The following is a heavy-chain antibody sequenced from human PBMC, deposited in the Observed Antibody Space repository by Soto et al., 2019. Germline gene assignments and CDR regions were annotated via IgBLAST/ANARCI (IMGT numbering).Heavy chain of an antibody. V-gene: IGHV4-59*01. D-gene: IGHD2-2*03. J-gene: IGHJ4*02. Sequence: QVQLQVSGPGLVKPSETLSLTCTVSGDSISSYSWSWIRQPPGKGLEWIGNIHYNGNTKYSPSLQRRVTMSVYTSKNHSSLQLISVTTSDTAVYLCAREGNLGRWIQPLGSWGQGTLVTVSS. CDR2: IHYNGNT. CDR3: AREGNLGRWIQPLGS. CDR1: GDSISSYS.